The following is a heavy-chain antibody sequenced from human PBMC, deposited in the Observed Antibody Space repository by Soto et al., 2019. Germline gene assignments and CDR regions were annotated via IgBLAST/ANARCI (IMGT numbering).Heavy chain of an antibody. J-gene: IGHJ6*02. Sequence: QVQLVQSGAEVKKPGASVKVSCKASGYTFTSYYMHWVRQAPGQGLEWMGIINPSGGSTSYAQKFQGRVTMTRDTSTSTVYMELSSLRSEDTAVYYCAREHKLVPAAIYYYYYGMDVWGQGTTVTVSS. CDR3: AREHKLVPAAIYYYYYGMDV. CDR1: GYTFTSYY. V-gene: IGHV1-46*01. D-gene: IGHD2-2*01. CDR2: INPSGGST.